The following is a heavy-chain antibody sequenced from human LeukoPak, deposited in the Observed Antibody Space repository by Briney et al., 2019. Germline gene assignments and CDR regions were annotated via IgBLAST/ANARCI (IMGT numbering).Heavy chain of an antibody. V-gene: IGHV1-18*01. CDR2: ISAYNGNT. D-gene: IGHD2-15*01. CDR3: ARDSMVAATTEYDY. CDR1: GYTFTSYG. Sequence: EASVKVSCRASGYTFTSYGISWVRQAPGQGLEWMGWISAYNGNTNYAQKLQGRVTMTTDTSTSTAYMELRSPRSDDTAVYYCARDSMVAATTEYDYWGQGTLVTVSS. J-gene: IGHJ4*02.